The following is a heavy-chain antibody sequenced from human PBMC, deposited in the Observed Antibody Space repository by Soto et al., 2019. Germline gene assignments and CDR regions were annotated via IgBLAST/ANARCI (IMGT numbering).Heavy chain of an antibody. CDR1: GFTFSSYW. J-gene: IGHJ3*02. V-gene: IGHV3-7*04. Sequence: GGSLRLSCAASGFTFSSYWMNWVRQAPGKGLEWVANIKQDGSEQYYVDSVKGRFTISRDNAKNSLYLQMNSLRAEDTALHYCGGGHRLDMWGQGTMVTVSS. CDR2: IKQDGSEQ. CDR3: GGGHRLDM.